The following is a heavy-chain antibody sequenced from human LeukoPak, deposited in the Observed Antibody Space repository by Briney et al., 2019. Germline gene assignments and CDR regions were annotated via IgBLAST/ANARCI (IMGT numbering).Heavy chain of an antibody. CDR2: IRYDGSNK. Sequence: PGGSLRLSCAASGFTFSSYGMHWARQAPGKGLEWVAFIRYDGSNKYYADSVKGRFTISRDNSKNTLYLQMNSLRAEDTAVYYCAKGSYGSGGYYFDYWGQGTLVTVSS. CDR3: AKGSYGSGGYYFDY. D-gene: IGHD3-10*01. J-gene: IGHJ4*02. CDR1: GFTFSSYG. V-gene: IGHV3-30*02.